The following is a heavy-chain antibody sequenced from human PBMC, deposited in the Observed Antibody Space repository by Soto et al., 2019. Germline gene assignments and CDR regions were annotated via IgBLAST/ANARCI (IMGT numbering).Heavy chain of an antibody. CDR2: ISYDGSSK. D-gene: IGHD6-19*01. CDR1: GFTFSSYD. V-gene: IGHV3-30*18. J-gene: IGHJ4*02. CDR3: AKARSGSSGLDY. Sequence: QVQLVESGGGVVQPGRSLRLSCAASGFTFSSYDMHWVRQAPGKGLEWVAIISYDGSSKYYTDSVEGPFTISRDNSKNTLYLQMNSLRAEDTAVYYCAKARSGSSGLDYWGQGTLVTVSS.